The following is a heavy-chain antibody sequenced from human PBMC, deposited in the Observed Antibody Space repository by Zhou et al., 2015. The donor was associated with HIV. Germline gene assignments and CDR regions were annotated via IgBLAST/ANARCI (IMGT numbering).Heavy chain of an antibody. Sequence: QVQLVQSGDEVKKPGASVKVSCKASGYTFSNYGISWVRLAPGEGLEWMGWVSPHNDYTNYDQKFQGRVTMTTDKSTNTAYMELRSLKSDDTGIYYCARDGRQDETSTDMSGRYYYGLDVVGPGDRRSPSP. D-gene: IGHD3-10*02. CDR3: ARDGRQDETSTDMSGRYYYGLDV. V-gene: IGHV1-18*01. CDR2: VSPHNDYT. J-gene: IGHJ6*02. CDR1: GYTFSNYG.